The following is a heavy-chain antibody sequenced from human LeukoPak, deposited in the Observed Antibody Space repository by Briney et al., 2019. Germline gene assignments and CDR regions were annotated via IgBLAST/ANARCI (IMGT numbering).Heavy chain of an antibody. D-gene: IGHD3-22*01. CDR1: GFTFSSHS. J-gene: IGHJ4*02. V-gene: IGHV3-21*01. CDR3: ARAAPRYDSSGYLFDY. Sequence: PGGSLRLSCAASGFTFSSHSMNWVRQAPGKGLEWVSSISSSSSYIYYADSVKGRFTISRDNAKNSLYLQMNSLRAEDTAVYYCARAAPRYDSSGYLFDYWGQGTLVTVSS. CDR2: ISSSSSYI.